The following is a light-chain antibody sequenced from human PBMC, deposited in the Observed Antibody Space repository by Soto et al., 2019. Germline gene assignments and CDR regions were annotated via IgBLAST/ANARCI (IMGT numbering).Light chain of an antibody. V-gene: IGKV3-20*01. Sequence: IVLTQSPGTLSLSPGERDTLSCRASQSVSSSYLAWYQQKPGQAPRLLIYGASSRATGIPDRFSGSGSGTDFTLTISRLEPEDFAVYYCQQYGSSPRTFGPGTKVDIK. J-gene: IGKJ3*01. CDR3: QQYGSSPRT. CDR2: GAS. CDR1: QSVSSSY.